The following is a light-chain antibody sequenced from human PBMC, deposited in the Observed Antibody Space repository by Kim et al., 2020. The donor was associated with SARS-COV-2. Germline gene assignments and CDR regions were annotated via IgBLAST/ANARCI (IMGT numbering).Light chain of an antibody. V-gene: IGLV3-10*01. CDR3: CSRDISATERV. CDR2: EDS. J-gene: IGLJ3*02. Sequence: SYELTQPPSVSVSPGQTARITCSGDGFPRKYTHWYRQKPGQAPVLVIYEDSKRPSTIPERFSGSSSGTVATLIISGAQVEDEGDYYCCSRDISATERVFGGGTQLTVL. CDR1: GFPRKY.